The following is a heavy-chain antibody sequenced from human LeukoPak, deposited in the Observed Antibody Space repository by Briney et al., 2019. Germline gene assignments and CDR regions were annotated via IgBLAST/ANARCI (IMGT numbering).Heavy chain of an antibody. J-gene: IGHJ6*02. D-gene: IGHD2-2*01. CDR1: GFTFSSHW. CDR3: ARVDFCSSTSCYASHYGMDV. Sequence: GGSLRLSCTASGFTFSSHWMHWVRQAPGRGPVWVSRVNGDGTKTTYADSVKGRFTISRDNARNTLHLQMNSLRAEDTAVYYCARVDFCSSTSCYASHYGMDVWGQGTTVTVSS. V-gene: IGHV3-74*01. CDR2: VNGDGTKT.